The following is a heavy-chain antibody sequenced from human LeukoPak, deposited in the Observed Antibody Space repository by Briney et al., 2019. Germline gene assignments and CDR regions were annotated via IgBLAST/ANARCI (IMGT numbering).Heavy chain of an antibody. CDR2: ISYDGSNK. CDR3: ARGGPAAGRFDY. V-gene: IGHV3-30*03. Sequence: GGSLRLSCAASGFTFSSYGMHWVRQAPGKGLEWVAVISYDGSNKYYADSVKGRFTISRDNSKNTLYLQMNSLRAEDTAVYYCARGGPAAGRFDYWGQGTLVTVSS. CDR1: GFTFSSYG. D-gene: IGHD6-13*01. J-gene: IGHJ4*02.